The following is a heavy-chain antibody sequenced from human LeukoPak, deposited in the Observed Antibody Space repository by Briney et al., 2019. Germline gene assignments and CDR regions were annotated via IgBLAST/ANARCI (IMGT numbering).Heavy chain of an antibody. Sequence: PGRSLRLSCAASGFTFSSYGMHWVRQAPGKGLEWVAVISYDGSNKYYADSVKGRFTISRDNSKNTLYLQMNSLRAEDTAVYYSARDRGGSRSDCWGQRTLVTVSS. CDR2: ISYDGSNK. V-gene: IGHV3-30*03. D-gene: IGHD6-13*01. CDR1: GFTFSSYG. J-gene: IGHJ4*02. CDR3: ARDRGGSRSDC.